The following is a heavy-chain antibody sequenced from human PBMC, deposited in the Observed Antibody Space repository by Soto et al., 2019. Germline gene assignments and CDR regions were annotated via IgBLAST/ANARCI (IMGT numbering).Heavy chain of an antibody. CDR3: ARVGALSASRPRFDY. D-gene: IGHD3-16*01. CDR2: IFHSGNT. J-gene: IGHJ4*02. Sequence: SETLSLTCTVSGNSVRSGYFWGWIRQPPGKGLEWIASIFHSGNTYYNSSLKSRVTVSVDTSKNQFSLKVSSVTAADTAVYYCARVGALSASRPRFDYWGQGTLVTVSS. CDR1: GNSVRSGYF. V-gene: IGHV4-38-2*02.